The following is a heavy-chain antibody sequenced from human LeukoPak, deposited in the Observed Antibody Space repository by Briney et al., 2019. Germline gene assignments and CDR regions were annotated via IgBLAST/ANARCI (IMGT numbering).Heavy chain of an antibody. V-gene: IGHV3-48*04. D-gene: IGHD3-22*01. CDR1: GFTFSSYS. CDR2: ISSSSSTI. Sequence: GGSLRLSCAASGFTFSSYSMNWVRQAPGKGLEWVSYISSSSSTIYYADSVKGRFTISRDNAKNSLYLQMNSLRAEDTAVYYCARDLYYYDSSGYYAGYWGQGTLVTVSS. J-gene: IGHJ4*02. CDR3: ARDLYYYDSSGYYAGY.